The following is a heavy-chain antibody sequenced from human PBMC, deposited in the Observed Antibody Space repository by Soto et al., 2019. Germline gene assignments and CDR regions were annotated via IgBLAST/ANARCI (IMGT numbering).Heavy chain of an antibody. CDR2: ISYDGSNK. V-gene: IGHV3-30*18. CDR1: GGTFSRYG. D-gene: IGHD3-3*01. J-gene: IGHJ5*02. Sequence: GGARRISWGASGGTFSRYGLHWGRQAPGKGLEWVAVISYDGSNKYYSDSVKGRFTISRDNSKNTLYPQMNSLRAEDTAVYYCAKAPTRYDFWSGYFTWFDPWGQGTLVTVSS. CDR3: AKAPTRYDFWSGYFTWFDP.